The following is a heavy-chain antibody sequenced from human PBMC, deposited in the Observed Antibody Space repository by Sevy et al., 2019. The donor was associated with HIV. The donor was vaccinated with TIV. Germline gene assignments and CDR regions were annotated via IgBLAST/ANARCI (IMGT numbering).Heavy chain of an antibody. V-gene: IGHV3-30*03. D-gene: IGHD3-3*01. Sequence: GGSLRLSCVASTFTFSTYGMHWVRQAPGRGLEWVSVISFDGSHKYYADPVKGRCTVSRDNSMNTLNLQMNNLRPEDTAVYYCARDLRPHLLYSDFWSGYSGMDVWGQGTTVTVSS. J-gene: IGHJ6*02. CDR1: TFTFSTYG. CDR2: ISFDGSHK. CDR3: ARDLRPHLLYSDFWSGYSGMDV.